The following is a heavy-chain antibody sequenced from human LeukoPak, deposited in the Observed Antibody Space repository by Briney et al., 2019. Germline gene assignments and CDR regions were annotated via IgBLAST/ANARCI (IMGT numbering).Heavy chain of an antibody. CDR2: ISSSSSYI. J-gene: IGHJ4*02. D-gene: IGHD4-23*01. Sequence: PGGSLRLSCAASGFTFSSYSMNWVRQAPGKGLEWVSSISSSSSYIYYADSVKGRFTISRDNAENSLNLQMNSLRAEDTAVYYCARDGVATGNYWGQGTLVTVSS. CDR1: GFTFSSYS. V-gene: IGHV3-21*01. CDR3: ARDGVATGNY.